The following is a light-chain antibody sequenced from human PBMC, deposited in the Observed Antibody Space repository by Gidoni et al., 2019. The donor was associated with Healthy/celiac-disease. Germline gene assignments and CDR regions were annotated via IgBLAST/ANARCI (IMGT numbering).Light chain of an antibody. CDR2: GAS. Sequence: EIVLTQSPGTLSLSPGERDTLSCRASQSVSSSYLAWYQPKHGQAPRLLIYGASSRATGIPDRFSGSGSETDFTLTISRLEPEDFAVYYCQQYGRSPRTVGQGTKVEIK. V-gene: IGKV3-20*01. CDR1: QSVSSSY. CDR3: QQYGRSPRT. J-gene: IGKJ1*01.